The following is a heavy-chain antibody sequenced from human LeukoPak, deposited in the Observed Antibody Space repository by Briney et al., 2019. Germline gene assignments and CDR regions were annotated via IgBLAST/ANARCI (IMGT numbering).Heavy chain of an antibody. CDR3: ARVGDYYGSGKGIDP. CDR1: GFIFRSYS. J-gene: IGHJ5*02. CDR2: IYSGGST. D-gene: IGHD3-10*01. Sequence: GGSLRLSCAASGFIFRSYSMHWVRQAPGKGLEWVSVIYSGGSTYYADSVKGRFTISRDNSKNTLYLQMNSLRAEDTAVYYCARVGDYYGSGKGIDPWGQGTLVTVSS. V-gene: IGHV3-53*01.